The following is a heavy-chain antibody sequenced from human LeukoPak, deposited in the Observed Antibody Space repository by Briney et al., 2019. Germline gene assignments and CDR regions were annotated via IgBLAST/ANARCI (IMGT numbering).Heavy chain of an antibody. D-gene: IGHD3-10*01. V-gene: IGHV3-23*01. J-gene: IGHJ3*02. Sequence: GGSLRLSCAASGFTFNNYAMSWVRQAPGKGLEWVSAISGSGGSTYYADSVKGRFTVSRDNSKNTLYLQMNSLRAEDTAVYYCARDRITMVRGVILPDAFDIWGQGTMVTVSS. CDR1: GFTFNNYA. CDR3: ARDRITMVRGVILPDAFDI. CDR2: ISGSGGST.